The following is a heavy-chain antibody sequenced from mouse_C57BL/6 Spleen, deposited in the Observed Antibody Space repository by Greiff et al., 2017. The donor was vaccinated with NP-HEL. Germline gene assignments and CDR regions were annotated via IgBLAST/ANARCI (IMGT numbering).Heavy chain of an antibody. CDR3: ARTSIYDGYYYAMDY. CDR2: ISSGSSTI. Sequence: EVQVVESGGGLVKPGGSLKLSCAASGFTFSDYGMHWVRQAPEKGLEWVAYISSGSSTIYYADTVKGRFTISRDNAKNTLFLQMTSLRSEDTAMYYCARTSIYDGYYYAMDYWGQGTSVTVSS. D-gene: IGHD2-3*01. J-gene: IGHJ4*01. CDR1: GFTFSDYG. V-gene: IGHV5-17*01.